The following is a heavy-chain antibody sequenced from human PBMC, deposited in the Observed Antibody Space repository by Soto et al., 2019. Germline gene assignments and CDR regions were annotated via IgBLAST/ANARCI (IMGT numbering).Heavy chain of an antibody. CDR1: GGSISSYY. CDR2: IYYSGST. J-gene: IGHJ5*02. CDR3: ARDLAP. V-gene: IGHV4-59*01. D-gene: IGHD3-16*01. Sequence: PSETLSLTCTVSGGSISSYYWSWIRQPPGKGLEWIGYIYYSGSTNYNPSLKSRVTISVDTSKNQFSLKLSSVIAADTAVYYCARDLAPWGQGTLVTVSS.